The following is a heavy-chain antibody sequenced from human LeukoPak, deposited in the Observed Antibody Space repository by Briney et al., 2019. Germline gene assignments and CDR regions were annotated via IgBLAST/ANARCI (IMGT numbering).Heavy chain of an antibody. CDR3: AREGDQLVGDYHFDY. V-gene: IGHV1-69*04. J-gene: IGHJ4*02. CDR1: GGTFSSYI. Sequence: ASVKVSCKASGGTFSSYIISWVRQAPGQGLEWMGRIIPILGIANYAQKFQGRVTITADKSTSTAYMGLSSLRSEDTAVYYCAREGDQLVGDYHFDYWGQGTLVTVSS. D-gene: IGHD6-6*01. CDR2: IIPILGIA.